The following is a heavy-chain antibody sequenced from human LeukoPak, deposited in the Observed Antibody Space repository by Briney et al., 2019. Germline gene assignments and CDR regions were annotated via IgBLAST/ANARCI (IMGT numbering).Heavy chain of an antibody. CDR1: GGSISSGGYY. D-gene: IGHD2-2*01. V-gene: IGHV4-30-2*01. J-gene: IGHJ5*02. CDR2: VFHSGSA. CDR3: ARGFSPYQLLSWFDP. Sequence: SQTLSLTCTVSGGSISSGGYYWSWIRQPPGKGLEWIGNVFHSGSAYYNPSLKSRVTISVDTSKNQFSLKLSSVTAADTAVYYCARGFSPYQLLSWFDPWGQGTLVTVSS.